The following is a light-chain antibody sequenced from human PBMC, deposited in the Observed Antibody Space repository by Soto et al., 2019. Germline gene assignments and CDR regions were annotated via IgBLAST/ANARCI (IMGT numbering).Light chain of an antibody. J-gene: IGLJ3*02. CDR2: EVS. Sequence: QSALTQPASVSGSPGQSITISCTGTSSDVGSYNLVSWYQQHPGKAPKLMISEVSNRPSGVSNRFSGSKSGNTASLTMSGLQAEDEADYYCSSYTGTSPPLVFGGGTKLTVL. CDR1: SSDVGSYNL. CDR3: SSYTGTSPPLV. V-gene: IGLV2-14*02.